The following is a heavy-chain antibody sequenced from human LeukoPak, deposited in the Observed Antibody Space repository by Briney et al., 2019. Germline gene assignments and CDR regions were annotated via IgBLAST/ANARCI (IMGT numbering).Heavy chain of an antibody. V-gene: IGHV4-39*01. Sequence: SETLSLNCTVSGGSISSSSYYWGWIRQPPGKGLEWIGSIYYSGSTYYNPSLKSRVTISVDTSKNQFSLKLSSVTAADTAVYYCASPSRYYYDSSGYHDAFDIWGQGTMVTVSS. D-gene: IGHD3-22*01. CDR1: GGSISSSSYY. CDR2: IYYSGST. J-gene: IGHJ3*02. CDR3: ASPSRYYYDSSGYHDAFDI.